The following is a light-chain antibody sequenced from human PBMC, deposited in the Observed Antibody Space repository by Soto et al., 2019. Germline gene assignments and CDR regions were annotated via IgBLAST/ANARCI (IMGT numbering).Light chain of an antibody. CDR1: QSVTSR. J-gene: IGKJ4*01. Sequence: DIQMTQSPSTLSASVGDRVTITCRASQSVTSRLAWYQQKPGKAPKLLIYGASNLESGVPSRFSGSGSGTEFTLTISRLQPDDFATYYCKQYNSYSLTFGGGTTVEIK. CDR3: KQYNSYSLT. V-gene: IGKV1-5*01. CDR2: GAS.